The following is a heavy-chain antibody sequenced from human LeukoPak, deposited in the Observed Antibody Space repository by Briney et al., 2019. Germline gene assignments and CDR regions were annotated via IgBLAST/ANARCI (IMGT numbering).Heavy chain of an antibody. Sequence: GGPLRLSCAASGFTFSSYSMNWVRQAPGKGLEWVSSISSSSSYIYYADSVKGRFPISRDNAKHSLYLQMNSLRAEDTAVYYCARDSGIAVAGTRDAFDIWGQGTMVTVSS. CDR2: ISSSSSYI. J-gene: IGHJ3*02. CDR1: GFTFSSYS. V-gene: IGHV3-21*01. D-gene: IGHD6-19*01. CDR3: ARDSGIAVAGTRDAFDI.